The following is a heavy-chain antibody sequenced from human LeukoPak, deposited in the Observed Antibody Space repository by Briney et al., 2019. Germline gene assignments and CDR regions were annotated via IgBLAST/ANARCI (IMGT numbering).Heavy chain of an antibody. CDR1: GFTFSSHA. D-gene: IGHD2-15*01. CDR3: ARNSIGYCSGGSCYGGGDY. J-gene: IGHJ4*02. CDR2: ISYDGSNK. Sequence: PGGSLRLSCAASGFTFSSHAMHWVRQAPGKGLEWVAVISYDGSNKYYADSVKGRFTISRDNSKNTLYLQMNSLRAEDTAVYYCARNSIGYCSGGSCYGGGDYWGQGTLVTVSS. V-gene: IGHV3-30-3*01.